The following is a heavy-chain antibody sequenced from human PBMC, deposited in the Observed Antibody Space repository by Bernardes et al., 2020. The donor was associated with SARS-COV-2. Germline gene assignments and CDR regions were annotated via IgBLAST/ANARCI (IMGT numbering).Heavy chain of an antibody. J-gene: IGHJ4*02. CDR3: ARASPPFYYDDSGPFDY. Sequence: GGSLRLSCAASGFTFSNYEMNWARQTPGKGLEWVSYISSSGSTIYYADSVKGRFTISRDKAKNSLYLQMNSLRAEDTAVYYCARASPPFYYDDSGPFDYWGQGTLVTVSS. CDR1: GFTFSNYE. V-gene: IGHV3-48*03. CDR2: ISSSGSTI. D-gene: IGHD3-22*01.